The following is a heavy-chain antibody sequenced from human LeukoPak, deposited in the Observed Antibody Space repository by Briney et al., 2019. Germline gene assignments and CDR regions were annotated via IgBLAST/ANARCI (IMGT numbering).Heavy chain of an antibody. J-gene: IGHJ4*02. V-gene: IGHV6-1*01. CDR2: AYYRSKWYI. D-gene: IGHD3-10*01. CDR3: ARGAVRGGTNFDY. CDR1: GDSFSGSPAV. Sequence: SQTLSLTCAISGDSFSGSPAVWNWIRQSPSRGLEWLGRAYYRSKWYIDYAVSVKGRITIPPDTSKNQFSLQLNSVTPEDTAVYYCARGAVRGGTNFDYWGQGTLVTVSS.